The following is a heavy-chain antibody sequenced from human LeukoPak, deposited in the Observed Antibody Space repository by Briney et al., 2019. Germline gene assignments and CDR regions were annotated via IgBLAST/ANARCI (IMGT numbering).Heavy chain of an antibody. CDR2: IYHSGST. CDR1: GGSISSGGYY. V-gene: IGHV4-30-2*01. Sequence: SETLSLTCTVSGGSISSGGYYWSWIRQPPGKGLEWIGYIYHSGSTYYNPSLKSRVTISVDRSKNQFSLKLSSVTAADTAVYYCASRAPLTYWGQGTLVTVSS. J-gene: IGHJ4*02. CDR3: ASRAPLTY.